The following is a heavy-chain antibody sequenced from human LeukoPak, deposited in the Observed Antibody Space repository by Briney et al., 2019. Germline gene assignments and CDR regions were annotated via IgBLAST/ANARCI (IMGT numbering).Heavy chain of an antibody. CDR1: GGSIGSSSYY. CDR3: ARGSVGWLRLNYWFDP. CDR2: INHSGST. D-gene: IGHD5-12*01. V-gene: IGHV4-39*07. Sequence: PSETLSLTCTVSGGSIGSSSYYWSWIRQPPGKGLEWLGEINHSGSTNYNPSLKSRVTISVDTSKNQFSLKLSSVTAADTAVYYCARGSVGWLRLNYWFDPWGQGTLVTVSS. J-gene: IGHJ5*02.